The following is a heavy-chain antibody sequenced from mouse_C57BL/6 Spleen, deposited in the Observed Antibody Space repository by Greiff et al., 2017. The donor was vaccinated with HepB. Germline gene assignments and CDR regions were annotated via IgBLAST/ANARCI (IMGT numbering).Heavy chain of an antibody. CDR1: GYTFTSYG. Sequence: VKLMESGAELARPGASVKLSCKASGYTFTSYGISWVKQRTGQGLEWIGEIYPRSGNTYYNEKFKGKATLTADKSSSTAYMELRSLTSEDSAVYFCARDYGSRGAMDYWGQGTSVTVSS. J-gene: IGHJ4*01. CDR3: ARDYGSRGAMDY. D-gene: IGHD1-1*01. V-gene: IGHV1-81*01. CDR2: IYPRSGNT.